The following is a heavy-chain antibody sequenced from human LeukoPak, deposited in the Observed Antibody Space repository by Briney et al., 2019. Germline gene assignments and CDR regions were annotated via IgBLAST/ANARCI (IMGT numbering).Heavy chain of an antibody. CDR1: GDSISSDWF. CDR3: ARSRNNWTPA. V-gene: IGHV4-38-2*02. D-gene: IGHD3/OR15-3a*01. CDR2: FHHSGTT. J-gene: IGHJ5*02. Sequence: SETLSLPCTVSGDSISSDWFWVWIRQPPGKGLEWIGSFHHSGTTYYNPSLKSRVTISIDPSNNQFSPKVKSVTGADTGLFFFARSRNNWTPAWGERTLVTLSS.